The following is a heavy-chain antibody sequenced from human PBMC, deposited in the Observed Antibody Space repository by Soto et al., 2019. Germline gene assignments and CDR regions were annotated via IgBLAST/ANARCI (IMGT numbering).Heavy chain of an antibody. V-gene: IGHV4-39*01. CDR3: ARHVPYSGNYHRFDP. CDR1: GGSISSSNYY. D-gene: IGHD1-26*01. Sequence: QLQLQESGPGLVKPSETLSLTCTVSGGSISSSNYYWGWIRQPPGKRLEWIGSIYYGGTTYYNPSLKSRVPLSVDTSKNQFSLNLRSVTAADAAVYYCARHVPYSGNYHRFDPWGQGTLVIVSS. J-gene: IGHJ5*02. CDR2: IYYGGTT.